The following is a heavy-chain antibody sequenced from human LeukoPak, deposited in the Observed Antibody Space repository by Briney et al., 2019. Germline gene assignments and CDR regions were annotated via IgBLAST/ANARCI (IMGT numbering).Heavy chain of an antibody. CDR1: GYSFTSYW. Sequence: GESLKISCKGSGYSFTSYWIGWVRQMPGKGLEWMGIIYPGDSDTRYSPSFQGQVTISADKSISTAYLQWSSLKASDTAMYYCARTLDSSGYYYLWFDPWGQGTLVTVSP. CDR2: IYPGDSDT. J-gene: IGHJ5*02. CDR3: ARTLDSSGYYYLWFDP. V-gene: IGHV5-51*01. D-gene: IGHD3-22*01.